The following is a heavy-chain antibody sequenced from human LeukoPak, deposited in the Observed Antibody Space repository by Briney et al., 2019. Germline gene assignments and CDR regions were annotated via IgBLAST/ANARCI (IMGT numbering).Heavy chain of an antibody. D-gene: IGHD2-2*02. CDR1: GGSISIYY. Sequence: SETLSLTCTVSGGSISIYYRSWIRQPPGKGLEWIGYIYYSGSTNYNPSLKSRVTISVDTSKNQFSLKLSSVTAADTAVYYCARDLAYCSSTSCYTNWFDPWGQGTLVTVSS. J-gene: IGHJ5*02. V-gene: IGHV4-59*01. CDR3: ARDLAYCSSTSCYTNWFDP. CDR2: IYYSGST.